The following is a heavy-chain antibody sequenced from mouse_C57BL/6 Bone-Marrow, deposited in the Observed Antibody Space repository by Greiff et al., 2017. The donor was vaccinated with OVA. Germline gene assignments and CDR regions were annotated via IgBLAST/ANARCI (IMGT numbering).Heavy chain of an antibody. V-gene: IGHV1-23*01. CDR3: TRRGGYYWYFDV. CDR2: IDPETCGT. J-gene: IGHJ1*03. CDR1: GYTFTDYE. Sequence: QVQLKQSGAELVRPGASVKLSCKASGYTFTDYEMHWVKQTPVHGLEWIGAIDPETCGTAYNQKFKGKATLTADKSSSTAYMELRSPTSEDSAVYYCTRRGGYYWYFDVWGTGTTVTVSS. D-gene: IGHD2-2*01.